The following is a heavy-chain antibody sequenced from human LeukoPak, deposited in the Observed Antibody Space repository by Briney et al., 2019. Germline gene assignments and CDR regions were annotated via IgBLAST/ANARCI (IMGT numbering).Heavy chain of an antibody. V-gene: IGHV3-74*01. CDR2: INSDGSST. CDR1: GFTFSSYW. D-gene: IGHD6-13*01. J-gene: IGHJ5*02. Sequence: GGSLRLSCAASGFTFSSYWMHWVRQAPGKGLVWVSRINSDGSSTSYADSVKGRFTISRDNAKNTLYLQMNSLRAEDTAVYYCARARGIAAAGNWFDPWGQGTLVTASS. CDR3: ARARGIAAAGNWFDP.